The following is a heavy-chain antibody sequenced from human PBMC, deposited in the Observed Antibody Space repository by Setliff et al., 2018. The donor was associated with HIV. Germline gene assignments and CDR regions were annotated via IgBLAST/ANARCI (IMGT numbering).Heavy chain of an antibody. V-gene: IGHV4-34*01. CDR3: ARDAPTVYANGWFDP. J-gene: IGHJ5*02. D-gene: IGHD2-8*01. CDR2: INHSGST. Sequence: PSETLSLTCAVYGGSFSSYYWIWIRQPPGKGLEWIGEINHSGSTNYNPSLKRRVTISVDTSKNQFSLRLTSVTAADTAVYYCARDAPTVYANGWFDPWGQGTLVTVSS. CDR1: GGSFSSYY.